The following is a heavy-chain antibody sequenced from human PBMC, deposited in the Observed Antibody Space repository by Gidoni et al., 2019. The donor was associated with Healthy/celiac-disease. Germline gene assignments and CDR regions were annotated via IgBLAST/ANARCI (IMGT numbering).Heavy chain of an antibody. CDR2: ISSSSSYT. CDR3: ARDRGYCSSTSCSLGWFDP. D-gene: IGHD2-2*01. J-gene: IGHJ5*02. V-gene: IGHV3-11*06. Sequence: QVQLVESGGGLVKPGGSLRLSCAASGFTFSHYYMSWIRQAPGKGLEWVSYISSSSSYTNYADSVKGRFTISRDNAKNSLYLQMNSLRAEDTAVYYCARDRGYCSSTSCSLGWFDPWGQGTLVTVSS. CDR1: GFTFSHYY.